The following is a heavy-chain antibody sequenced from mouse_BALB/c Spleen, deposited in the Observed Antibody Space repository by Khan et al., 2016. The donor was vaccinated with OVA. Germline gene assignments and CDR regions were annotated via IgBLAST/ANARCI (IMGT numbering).Heavy chain of an antibody. Sequence: EVQLQESGPDLVKPSQSLSLTCTVTGYSITSGYSWHWIRQFPGNKLEWMGYIYYSGSIEYNPYFKSRISIARDTSKNQFFLKLNSVTTEDTATYYCARDGNYMDYWGQGTSVTVSS. CDR1: GYSITSGYS. D-gene: IGHD2-1*01. J-gene: IGHJ4*01. V-gene: IGHV3-1*02. CDR2: IYYSGSI. CDR3: ARDGNYMDY.